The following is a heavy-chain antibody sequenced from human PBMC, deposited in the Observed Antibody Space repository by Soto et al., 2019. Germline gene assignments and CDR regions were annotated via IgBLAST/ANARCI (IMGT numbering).Heavy chain of an antibody. D-gene: IGHD6-13*01. CDR2: IYHSGST. CDR1: GYSISSGYY. J-gene: IGHJ5*02. CDR3: ARVEQQLVDWFDP. Sequence: SETLSLTCAVSGYSISSGYYWRWIRPPPGKGLEWIGSIYHSGSTYYNPSLKSRVTISVDTSKNQFSLKLSSVTAADTAVYYCARVEQQLVDWFDPWGQGTLVTFSS. V-gene: IGHV4-38-2*01.